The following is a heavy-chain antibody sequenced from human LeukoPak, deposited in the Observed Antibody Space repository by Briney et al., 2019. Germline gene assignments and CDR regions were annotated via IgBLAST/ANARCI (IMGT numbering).Heavy chain of an antibody. D-gene: IGHD4-23*01. CDR2: TASDGSST. V-gene: IGHV3-74*01. J-gene: IGHJ4*02. Sequence: QPGGSLRLSCAASGFTFSSYWMNWVRHAPGKGLVWVSRTASDGSSTTYADSVKGRFSISRDNAKNTLYLQMNSLRVEDTAVYYCARGRPHGNDYWGQGTLVTVSS. CDR1: GFTFSSYW. CDR3: ARGRPHGNDY.